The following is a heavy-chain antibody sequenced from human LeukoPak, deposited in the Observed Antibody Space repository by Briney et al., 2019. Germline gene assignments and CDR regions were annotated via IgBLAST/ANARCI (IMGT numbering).Heavy chain of an antibody. V-gene: IGHV3-74*01. CDR2: INSVGSST. J-gene: IGHJ4*02. D-gene: IGHD1-1*01. CDR1: GFTFSNYW. Sequence: GGSLRLSCAASGFTFSNYWMHWVRQVPGKGLVWVARINSVGSSTSYAESVEGRFTISRDNAKNTLYLQMNSLRAEDTAVYYCARHNTGHSDYWGQGTLVTVSS. CDR3: ARHNTGHSDY.